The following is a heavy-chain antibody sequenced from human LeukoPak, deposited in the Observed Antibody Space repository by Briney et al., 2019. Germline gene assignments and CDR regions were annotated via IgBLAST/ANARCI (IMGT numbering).Heavy chain of an antibody. CDR2: ISGSGGST. CDR1: GLTFSSYA. J-gene: IGHJ4*02. CDR3: ANTPLYSSGWYKMTY. D-gene: IGHD6-19*01. Sequence: GGSLRLSCAASGLTFSSYALSWVRQAPRKGLEWVSSISGSGGSTYYADSVKGRFTISRDNSKNALYLQMSSLRVEDTAVYYCANTPLYSSGWYKMTYWGQGTLVTVSS. V-gene: IGHV3-23*01.